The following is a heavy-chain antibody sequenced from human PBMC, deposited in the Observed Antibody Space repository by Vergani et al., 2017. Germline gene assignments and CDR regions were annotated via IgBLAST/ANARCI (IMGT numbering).Heavy chain of an antibody. D-gene: IGHD1-26*01. CDR1: GFTFSSYG. CDR2: IWYDGSNK. Sequence: QVQLVESGGGVVQPGRSLRLSCAASGFTFSSYGMHWVRQAPGKGLEWVAVIWYDGSNKYYADSVKGRFTISRDNSKNTLYLQMNSLRAEDTAVYYCAKSQFPRYSGSYDYWGQGTLVTVSS. CDR3: AKSQFPRYSGSYDY. V-gene: IGHV3-33*06. J-gene: IGHJ4*02.